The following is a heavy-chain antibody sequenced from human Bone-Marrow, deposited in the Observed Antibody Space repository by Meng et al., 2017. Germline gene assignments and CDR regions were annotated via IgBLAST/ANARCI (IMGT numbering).Heavy chain of an antibody. J-gene: IGHJ4*02. CDR3: ARQDSGWHFDH. CDR1: GGSTSSDY. Sequence: SETLSLTCTVSGGSTSSDYWSWIRQPPGKGLEWIGYIYYSGGTNTKYDPSLKSRVTISVDTSKNQFSLRLTSVTAADTAVYYCARQDSGWHFDHWGQGTLVTVSS. V-gene: IGHV4-59*08. CDR2: IYYSGGT. D-gene: IGHD6-19*01.